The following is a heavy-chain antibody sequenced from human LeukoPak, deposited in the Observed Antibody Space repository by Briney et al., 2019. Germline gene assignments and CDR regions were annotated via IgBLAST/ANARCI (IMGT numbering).Heavy chain of an antibody. D-gene: IGHD1-26*01. V-gene: IGHV4-59*12. CDR3: ARDISVGSYYLLDY. Sequence: SETLSLTWTVSGGSISSYYWSWIRQPPGKGLEWIGYIYYSGSTNYNPSLKSRVTISVDSTKNQFSLKLSSVTAADTAVYYCARDISVGSYYLLDYWGQGTLVTVSS. CDR1: GGSISSYY. J-gene: IGHJ4*02. CDR2: IYYSGST.